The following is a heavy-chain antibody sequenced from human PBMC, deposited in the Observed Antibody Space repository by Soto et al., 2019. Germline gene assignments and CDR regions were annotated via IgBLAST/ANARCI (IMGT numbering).Heavy chain of an antibody. J-gene: IGHJ4*02. CDR1: GDTFNFYT. CDR3: ATNYGSGSTHFDY. CDR2: IIPMLGMS. D-gene: IGHD3-10*01. Sequence: QVQLVQSGAEVKKPGSPVRVSCTASGDTFNFYTISWVRQVPGQGPEWMGRIIPMLGMSNYAQKFQGRVTFXXEXPTSTVYMNLSGLTSEDTAVYYCATNYGSGSTHFDYWGQGTLVTVSS. V-gene: IGHV1-69*02.